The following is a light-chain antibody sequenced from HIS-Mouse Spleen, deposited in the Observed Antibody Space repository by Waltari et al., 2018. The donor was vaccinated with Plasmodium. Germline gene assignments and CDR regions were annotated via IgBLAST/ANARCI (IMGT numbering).Light chain of an antibody. Sequence: EIVMTKSPATLSVSPGERATLPCRASQSVSSNLAWYQQKPGQAPRLLIYGASTRATGIPARFSGSGSGTEFTLTISSLQSEDFAVYYCQQYNNWSFTFGPGTKVDIK. J-gene: IGKJ3*01. CDR3: QQYNNWSFT. V-gene: IGKV3-15*01. CDR2: GAS. CDR1: QSVSSN.